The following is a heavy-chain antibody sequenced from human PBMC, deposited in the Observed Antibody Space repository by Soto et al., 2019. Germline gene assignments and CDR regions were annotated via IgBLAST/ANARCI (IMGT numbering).Heavy chain of an antibody. CDR2: IYPIESDA. CDR1: GYTFANYW. V-gene: IGHV5-51*01. CDR3: VRHGRSGGSSYSGWFDP. J-gene: IGHJ5*02. D-gene: IGHD2-15*01. Sequence: GESLKISCEASGYTFANYWIGWVRQMPGKGLELMGIIYPIESDARYSPSFQGQVIISADKSINTAYLQWSSLRASDTAIYYCVRHGRSGGSSYSGWFDPWGQGTLVTVSS.